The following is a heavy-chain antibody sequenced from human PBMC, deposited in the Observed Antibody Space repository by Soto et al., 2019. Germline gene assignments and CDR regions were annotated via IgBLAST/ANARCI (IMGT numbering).Heavy chain of an antibody. Sequence: QVQLVQSGAEVKKPGSSVKVSCKASGGTFSSYTISWVRQAPGQGLEWMGRIIPILGIANYAQKFHGRVTITADKSTSTAYMELSSLRSEDTAVYYCARDPHAGRGVIQAYGMDVWGQGTTVTVSS. J-gene: IGHJ6*02. CDR3: ARDPHAGRGVIQAYGMDV. D-gene: IGHD3-10*01. CDR2: IIPILGIA. CDR1: GGTFSSYT. V-gene: IGHV1-69*08.